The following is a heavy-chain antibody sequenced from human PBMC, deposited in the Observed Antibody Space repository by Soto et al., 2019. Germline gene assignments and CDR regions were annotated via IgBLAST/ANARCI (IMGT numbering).Heavy chain of an antibody. CDR3: TTDQGSGSYPYSYYYYGMDV. D-gene: IGHD3-3*01. V-gene: IGHV3-15*01. Sequence: PGGSLRLSCAASGFTFSNAWMSWVRQAPGKGLEWVGRIKSKTDGGTTDYAAPVKGRFTISRDDSKNTLYLQMNSLKTEDTAVYYCTTDQGSGSYPYSYYYYGMDVWGQGTTVTVSS. CDR1: GFTFSNAW. J-gene: IGHJ6*02. CDR2: IKSKTDGGTT.